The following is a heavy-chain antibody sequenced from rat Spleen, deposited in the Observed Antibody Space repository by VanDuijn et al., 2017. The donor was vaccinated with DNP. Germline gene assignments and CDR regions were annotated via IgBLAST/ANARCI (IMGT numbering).Heavy chain of an antibody. D-gene: IGHD1-12*02. Sequence: EVQLVESGGGLVQPGRSLKLSCAASGFTFSNYGMHWIRQAPTKGLEWVASISPTTRSSYYRDSVRGRFTVSRDDTTSTLYLQMDSLRSEDTATYYCAKDRAYYDGSYYYFDYWGQGVMVTVSS. V-gene: IGHV5-19*01. J-gene: IGHJ2*01. CDR3: AKDRAYYDGSYYYFDY. CDR1: GFTFSNYG. CDR2: ISPTTRSS.